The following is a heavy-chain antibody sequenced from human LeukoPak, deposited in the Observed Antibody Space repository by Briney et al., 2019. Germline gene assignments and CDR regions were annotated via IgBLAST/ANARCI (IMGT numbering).Heavy chain of an antibody. V-gene: IGHV3-23*01. CDR3: APSVLSSLDY. Sequence: GGSLRLSCVASGFTFSKYPMTWVRQAPGKGLEWVSSISARGDDIYYGDSVKGRFTISRDNSKSTLYLQLNSLRADDTAVYYCAPSVLSSLDYWGQGTLVIVSS. CDR1: GFTFSKYP. J-gene: IGHJ4*02. CDR2: ISARGDDI. D-gene: IGHD3-3*01.